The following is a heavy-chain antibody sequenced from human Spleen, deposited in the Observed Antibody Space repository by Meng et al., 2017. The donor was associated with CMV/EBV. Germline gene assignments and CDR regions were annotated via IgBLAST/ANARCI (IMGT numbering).Heavy chain of an antibody. CDR2: VSYSGYP. CDR1: GGSIRSSSFY. Sequence: SETLSLTCTVSGGSIRSSSFYWGWIRQPPGKGLVWIGTVSYSGYPYYNPSLKSRVSISADASKNLFSLNLSSVTAADTAVYYCARHHVEMASRVSDYWGQGTLVTVSS. CDR3: ARHHVEMASRVSDY. J-gene: IGHJ4*02. D-gene: IGHD5-24*01. V-gene: IGHV4-39*01.